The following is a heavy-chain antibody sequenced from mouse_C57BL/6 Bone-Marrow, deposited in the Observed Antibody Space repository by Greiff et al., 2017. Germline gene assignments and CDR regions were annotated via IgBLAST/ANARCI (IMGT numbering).Heavy chain of an antibody. D-gene: IGHD4-1*01. Sequence: VKLMESGAELVKPGASVKISCKVSGYAFSTYWMNWVKQRPGKGLAWIGQIYPGDGDTNYNGKFKGKATLTADKSSSTAYMQLSSLTSEDSAVYFCARDWDYFDYWGQGTTHTVSS. CDR1: GYAFSTYW. J-gene: IGHJ2*01. CDR3: ARDWDYFDY. V-gene: IGHV1-80*01. CDR2: IYPGDGDT.